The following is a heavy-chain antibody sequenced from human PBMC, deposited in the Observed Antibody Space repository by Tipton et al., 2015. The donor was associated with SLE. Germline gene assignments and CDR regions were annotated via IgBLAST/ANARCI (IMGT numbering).Heavy chain of an antibody. CDR1: GFTFSDYY. Sequence: SLRLSCAASGFTFSDYYMSWIRQAPGKGLEWVSYISSSGSTIYYADSVKGRFTISRDNAKNSLYLQMNSLRAEDTAVYYCAGRALGGRANWGFDPWGQGTLGTVSS. J-gene: IGHJ5*02. CDR3: AGRALGGRANWGFDP. V-gene: IGHV3-11*01. CDR2: ISSSGSTI. D-gene: IGHD7-27*01.